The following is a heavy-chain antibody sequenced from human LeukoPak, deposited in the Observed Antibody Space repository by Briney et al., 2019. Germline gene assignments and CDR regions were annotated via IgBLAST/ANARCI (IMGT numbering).Heavy chain of an antibody. D-gene: IGHD2-2*02. CDR3: ARGYCSSTSCYSYFDY. V-gene: IGHV4-59*01. J-gene: IGHJ4*02. CDR2: IYYSGST. CDR1: GGSIISYY. Sequence: PSETLSLTCSVSGGSIISYYWSWIRQPPGKGLEWIGYIYYSGSTNYNPSLKSRVTISVDTSKNQFSLKLSSVTAADTAVYYCARGYCSSTSCYSYFDYWGQGTLVTLSS.